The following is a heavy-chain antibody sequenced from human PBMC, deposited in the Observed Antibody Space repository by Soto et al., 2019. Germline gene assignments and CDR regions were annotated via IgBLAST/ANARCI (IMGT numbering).Heavy chain of an antibody. CDR3: AKCSPRYSSGLKAYYFDY. CDR2: ISGSGGST. J-gene: IGHJ4*02. D-gene: IGHD6-19*01. CDR1: GFTFSSYA. V-gene: IGHV3-23*01. Sequence: HPGGSLRLSCAASGFTFSSYAMSWVRQAPGKGLEWVSVISGSGGSTYYADPVKGRFTISRDNSRNTLYLQMNSLRAEGTAVYYCAKCSPRYSSGLKAYYFDYWGQGTLVTVSS.